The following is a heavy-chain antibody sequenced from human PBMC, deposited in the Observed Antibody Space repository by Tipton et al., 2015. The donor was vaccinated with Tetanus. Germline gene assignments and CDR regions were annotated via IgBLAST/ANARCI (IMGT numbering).Heavy chain of an antibody. Sequence: SLRLSCAASGFTFINYGMNWVRQAPGKGLEWVSSIDSHSRNTYYADSVKGRFTIPRDNSKNTLYLQMNSLRAEDTAVYYCARDSSSWGRNWGQGTLVTVSS. CDR3: ARDSSSWGRN. V-gene: IGHV3-21*04. CDR2: IDSHSRNT. J-gene: IGHJ4*02. D-gene: IGHD6-13*01. CDR1: GFTFINYG.